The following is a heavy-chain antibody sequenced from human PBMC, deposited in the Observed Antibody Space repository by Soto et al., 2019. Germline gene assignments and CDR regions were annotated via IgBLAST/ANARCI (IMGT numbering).Heavy chain of an antibody. CDR3: ARGGIAARPFYFDY. Sequence: SETLSLTCAVYGGSFSGYYWSWIRQPPGKGLEWIGEINHSGSTNYNPSLKSRVTISVDTSKNQFSLKLSSVTAADTAVYYCARGGIAARPFYFDYWGQGTLVTVSS. J-gene: IGHJ4*02. CDR2: INHSGST. V-gene: IGHV4-34*01. CDR1: GGSFSGYY. D-gene: IGHD6-6*01.